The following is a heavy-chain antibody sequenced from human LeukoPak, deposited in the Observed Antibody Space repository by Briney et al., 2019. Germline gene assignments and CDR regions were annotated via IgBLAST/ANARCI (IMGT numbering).Heavy chain of an antibody. V-gene: IGHV3-30*03. J-gene: IGHJ4*02. CDR3: ASFGISWRSSY. CDR2: ISYDGSNK. Sequence: PGGSLRLSCAASGFTFSSYGMHWVRPAPGKGLEWVAVISYDGSNKYYADSVKGRFTISRDNVNNMLYLHMNSLRAEDTAVYYCASFGISWRSSYWGQGTLVTVSS. CDR1: GFTFSSYG. D-gene: IGHD2-21*01.